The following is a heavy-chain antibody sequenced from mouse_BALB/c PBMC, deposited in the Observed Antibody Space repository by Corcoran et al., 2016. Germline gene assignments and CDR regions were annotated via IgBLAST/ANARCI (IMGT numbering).Heavy chain of an antibody. CDR1: GYTFTNYG. V-gene: IGHV9-3-1*01. CDR3: ARRERDWYFDV. Sequence: QIQLVQSGPELKKPGETVKISCKASGYTFTNYGMNWVKQAPGKGLKWMGWINTYTGEPTYADDFKGRLAFTLETSTSTAYLQINNLKNEDTATYFCARRERDWYFDVGGAGTTVTVSS. J-gene: IGHJ1*01. CDR2: INTYTGEP.